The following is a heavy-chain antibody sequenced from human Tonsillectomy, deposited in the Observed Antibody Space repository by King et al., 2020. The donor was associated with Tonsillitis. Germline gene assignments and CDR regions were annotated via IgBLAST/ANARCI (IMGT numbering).Heavy chain of an antibody. CDR3: AKGHSSGCSFDY. J-gene: IGHJ4*02. D-gene: IGHD6-19*01. CDR1: GFTFRSYG. Sequence: VQLVESGGGVVQPGTSLRLSCAASGFTFRSYGMHWVRQAPGKGLEWVAVILYDGSDKYYADSVKGRFTISRDNSKNTLYQQMNSLRAEDTAVYYGAKGHSSGCSFDYWGQGTLVPVSS. CDR2: ILYDGSDK. V-gene: IGHV3-30*18.